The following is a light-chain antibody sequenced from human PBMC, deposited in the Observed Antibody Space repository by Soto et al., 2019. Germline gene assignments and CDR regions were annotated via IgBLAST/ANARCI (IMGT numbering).Light chain of an antibody. CDR2: DVG. CDR1: SSDVGGYNS. Sequence: QSALTQPASVSGSPGQSITISCTGTSSDVGGYNSVSWYQQHPGKAPKLMIYDVGDRPSGVSNRFSGSKSGNTASLTISGLQAEDEADYYCSSYTSSSTVLFGGGTKPPS. J-gene: IGLJ2*01. V-gene: IGLV2-14*01. CDR3: SSYTSSSTVL.